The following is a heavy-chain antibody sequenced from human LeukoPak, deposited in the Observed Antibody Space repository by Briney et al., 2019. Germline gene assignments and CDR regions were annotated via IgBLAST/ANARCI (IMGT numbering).Heavy chain of an antibody. CDR2: TIPIFGIA. CDR1: GATFSSYA. J-gene: IGHJ6*02. Sequence: GASVKVSCKASGATFSSYAISWVRQAPGQGLEWMGRTIPIFGIANYAQKFQGRVTITADKSTSTAYMELSRLRSEDTAVYYCARAPTYYYDSSGGPLGGMDVWGQGTTVTVSS. V-gene: IGHV1-69*04. D-gene: IGHD3-22*01. CDR3: ARAPTYYYDSSGGPLGGMDV.